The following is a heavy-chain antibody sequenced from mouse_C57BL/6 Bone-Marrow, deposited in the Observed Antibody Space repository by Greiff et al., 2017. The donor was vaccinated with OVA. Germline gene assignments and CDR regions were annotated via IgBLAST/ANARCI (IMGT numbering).Heavy chain of an antibody. CDR2: IWGVGST. CDR3: ASLGWYFDV. CDR1: GFSLTSYG. V-gene: IGHV2-6*01. J-gene: IGHJ1*03. D-gene: IGHD3-3*01. Sequence: VQLQESGPGLVAPSQSLSITCTVSGFSLTSYGVDWVRQSPGKGLEWLGVIWGVGSTNYNSALKTRLSILKDNSKSQVFLKMNRLHTDDTAMYYCASLGWYFDVWGTGTTVTVSS.